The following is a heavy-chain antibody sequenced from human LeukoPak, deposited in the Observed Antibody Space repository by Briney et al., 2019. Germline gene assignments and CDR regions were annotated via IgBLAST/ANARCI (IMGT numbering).Heavy chain of an antibody. D-gene: IGHD6-6*01. CDR3: ASQSIAARPPKLDY. CDR1: GGSISSSSYY. Sequence: SETLSLTCTVSGGSISSSSYYWGWIRQPPGKGLEWIGSIYYSGSTYYNPSLKSRVTISVDTSKNQFSLKLSSVTAADTAVYYCASQSIAARPPKLDYWGQGTLVTVSS. J-gene: IGHJ4*02. V-gene: IGHV4-39*01. CDR2: IYYSGST.